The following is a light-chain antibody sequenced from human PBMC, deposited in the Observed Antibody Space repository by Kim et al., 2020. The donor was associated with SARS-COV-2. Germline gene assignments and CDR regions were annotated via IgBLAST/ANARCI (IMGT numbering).Light chain of an antibody. CDR1: SLRKYY. CDR2: GKN. Sequence: SSELTQDPAVSVALGQTLRITCQGDSLRKYYASWYQQKPGQAPVLVIYGKNNRPSGIPDRFSGSSSGDTVSLTITGAQAEEEGDYYCYSRDSSGDHLVFGGGTQLTVL. CDR3: YSRDSSGDHLV. V-gene: IGLV3-19*01. J-gene: IGLJ2*01.